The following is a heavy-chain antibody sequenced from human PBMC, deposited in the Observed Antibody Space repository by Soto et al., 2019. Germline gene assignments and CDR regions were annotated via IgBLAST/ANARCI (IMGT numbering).Heavy chain of an antibody. J-gene: IGHJ6*02. CDR3: ARIPYGVGTQRQYYGMAV. D-gene: IGHD4-17*01. Sequence: SCPTLVNPTQTLTLTCTFSGFSLSTSGMCVSWIRQPPGKALEWLALIDWDDDKYYSTSLKTRLTISKDTSKNQVVLTMTNMDPVDTATYYCARIPYGVGTQRQYYGMAVWGQGNTV. V-gene: IGHV2-70*01. CDR2: IDWDDDK. CDR1: GFSLSTSGMC.